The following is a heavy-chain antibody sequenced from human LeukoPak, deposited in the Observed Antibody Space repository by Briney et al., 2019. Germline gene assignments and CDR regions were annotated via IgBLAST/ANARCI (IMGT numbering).Heavy chain of an antibody. D-gene: IGHD6-19*01. CDR1: GGSFSGYY. V-gene: IGHV4-34*01. J-gene: IGHJ4*02. Sequence: SETLSLTCAVYGGSFSGYYWSWIRQPPGKGLEWIGEINHSGSTNYNPSLKSRVTISVDTSKNQFSLKLSPVTAADTAVYYCARGRPAVVDYWGQGTLATVSS. CDR2: INHSGST. CDR3: ARGRPAVVDY.